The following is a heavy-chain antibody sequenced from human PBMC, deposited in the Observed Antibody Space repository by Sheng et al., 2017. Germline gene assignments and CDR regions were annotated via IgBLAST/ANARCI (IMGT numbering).Heavy chain of an antibody. CDR2: IFYSGST. J-gene: IGHJ4*02. V-gene: IGHV4-39*07. CDR3: ARGGGNYYWAY. Sequence: QLQLQESGPGLVKPSETLSLTCTVSGGSISSSSYYWGWIRQPPGKGLEWIGSIFYSGSTYYNPSLKSRVTISVDTSKNQFSLKLSSVTAADTAVYYCARGGGNYYWAYWGQGTLVTVSS. D-gene: IGHD1-26*01. CDR1: GGSISSSSYY.